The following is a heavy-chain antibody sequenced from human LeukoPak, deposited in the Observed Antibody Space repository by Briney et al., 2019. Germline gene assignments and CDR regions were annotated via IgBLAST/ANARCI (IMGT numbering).Heavy chain of an antibody. D-gene: IGHD3-3*02. Sequence: SQTLSLTCAISGDSVASNSAAWNWIRQSPSRGLEWLGRTYYRSEWYNEYAESVKSRISINPDTSKNQFSLQLNSVTPEDTAVYYCARSISSGSPRLDYWGQGTLVTVSS. CDR2: TYYRSEWYN. J-gene: IGHJ4*02. CDR3: ARSISSGSPRLDY. CDR1: GDSVASNSAA. V-gene: IGHV6-1*01.